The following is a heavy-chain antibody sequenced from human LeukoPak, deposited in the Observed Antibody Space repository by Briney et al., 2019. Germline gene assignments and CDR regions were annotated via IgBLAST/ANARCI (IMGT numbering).Heavy chain of an antibody. D-gene: IGHD2-2*01. CDR3: ARGDLGYCSSTSCYGFDP. J-gene: IGHJ5*02. CDR1: GGSISSGDYY. V-gene: IGHV4-30-4*01. CDR2: IYYSGST. Sequence: SQTLSLTCTVSGGSISSGDYYWSWFRQPPGKGLEWIGYIYYSGSTYYNPSLKSRVTISVAMSKNQFSLKLSSVTAADTAVYYCARGDLGYCSSTSCYGFDPWGQGTLVTVSS.